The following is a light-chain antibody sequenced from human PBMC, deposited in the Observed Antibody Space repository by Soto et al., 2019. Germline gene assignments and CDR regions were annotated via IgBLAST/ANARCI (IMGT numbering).Light chain of an antibody. CDR1: LSLLQNNGYNY. CDR3: NQALRTQWT. CDR2: LCS. V-gene: IGKV2-28*01. Sequence: DIVMTQSPLSLPVTPGVPASISCRSSLSLLQNNGYNYLDWYLQKPGHSSKLLICLCSDRAYGVPGMFTGSGSGTEFTLNISRVEAEDVGSDSCNQALRTQWTFGQGTTVDIK. J-gene: IGKJ1*01.